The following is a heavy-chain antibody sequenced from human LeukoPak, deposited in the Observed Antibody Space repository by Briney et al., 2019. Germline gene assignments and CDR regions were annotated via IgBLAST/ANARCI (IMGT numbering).Heavy chain of an antibody. Sequence: SETLSLTCTVSGDSIRSYYWSWIRLSPGNRLEWIGHIYYSGSTNYNPSLRGRVSISRALSTNQISLKLGSVTAADTAIYHCARDWSTGYWFDRWGPGTRVTVSS. J-gene: IGHJ5*02. CDR1: GDSIRSYY. CDR2: IYYSGST. CDR3: ARDWSTGYWFDR. V-gene: IGHV4-59*01. D-gene: IGHD3-3*01.